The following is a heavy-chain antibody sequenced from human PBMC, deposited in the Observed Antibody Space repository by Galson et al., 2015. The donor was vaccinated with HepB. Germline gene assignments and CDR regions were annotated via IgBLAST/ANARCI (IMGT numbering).Heavy chain of an antibody. CDR1: GFSLSTSGVG. CDR2: IYWNDDK. CDR3: AHSEGLRYYERTEKFDY. V-gene: IGHV2-5*01. J-gene: IGHJ4*02. Sequence: PALVKPTQTLTLTCTFSGFSLSTSGVGVGWIRQPPGKALEWLAIIYWNDDKRYSPSLKSRLTITKDTSKNQVVLTMTNMDPVDTATYYCAHSEGLRYYERTEKFDYWGQGTLVTVSS. D-gene: IGHD3-22*01.